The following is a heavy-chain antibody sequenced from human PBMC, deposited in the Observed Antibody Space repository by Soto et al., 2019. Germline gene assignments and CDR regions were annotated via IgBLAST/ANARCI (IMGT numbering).Heavy chain of an antibody. D-gene: IGHD2-2*01. V-gene: IGHV1-69*01. CDR1: GGTLSSYH. Sequence: VQLVQSGAEEKKPGSSVKVSCKASGGTLSSYHISWVRQAPGQGREWMGGIIPIFGTAKYTQKFQGRVTITADESTSTTYMELSSLRSEDTGVYYCARDGFSSSYFPSWAQGAPVTVSS. J-gene: IGHJ4*02. CDR2: IIPIFGTA. CDR3: ARDGFSSSYFPS.